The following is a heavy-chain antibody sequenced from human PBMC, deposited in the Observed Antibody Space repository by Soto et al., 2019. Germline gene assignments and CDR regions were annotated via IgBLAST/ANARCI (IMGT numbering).Heavy chain of an antibody. CDR2: IYHSGST. Sequence: SETLSLTCAVSGGSISSGGYSWSWTRQPPGKGLEWIGYIYHSGSTYYNPSLKSRVTISVDRSKNQFSLKLSSVTAADTAVYYCARVWDSSGWYWFDPWGQGTLVTVSS. J-gene: IGHJ5*02. D-gene: IGHD6-19*01. V-gene: IGHV4-30-2*01. CDR3: ARVWDSSGWYWFDP. CDR1: GGSISSGGYS.